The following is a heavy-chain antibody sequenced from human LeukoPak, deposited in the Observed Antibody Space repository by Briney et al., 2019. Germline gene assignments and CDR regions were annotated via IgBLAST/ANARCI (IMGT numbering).Heavy chain of an antibody. CDR1: GFTFSSYA. V-gene: IGHV3-30-3*01. CDR3: ARSSRKMTTLDY. Sequence: GRSLRLSCAASGFTFSSYAMHWVRQAPGKGLEWVAVISYDGSNKYYADSVEGRFTISRDNSKNTQYLQMSSLRAEDTAVYYCARSSRKMTTLDYWGRGTLVTVSS. J-gene: IGHJ4*02. CDR2: ISYDGSNK. D-gene: IGHD3-16*01.